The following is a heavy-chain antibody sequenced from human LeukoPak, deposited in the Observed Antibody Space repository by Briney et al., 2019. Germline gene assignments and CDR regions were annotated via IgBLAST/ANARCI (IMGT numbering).Heavy chain of an antibody. CDR3: ARNYLGLGI. J-gene: IGHJ3*02. CDR2: LNPNSGNT. V-gene: IGHV1-8*03. D-gene: IGHD5-24*01. Sequence: ASVKVSCKASGYTFSNYDIYWVRQATGQRLEWMGWLNPNSGNTGYAQRFQGRVTITRDTSISTAYMEVSSLTSEDTAVYYCARNYLGLGIWGQGTMVTVSS. CDR1: GYTFSNYD.